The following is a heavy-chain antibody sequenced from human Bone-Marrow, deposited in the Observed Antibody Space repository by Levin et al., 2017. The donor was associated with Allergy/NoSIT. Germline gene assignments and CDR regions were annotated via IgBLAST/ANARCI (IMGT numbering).Heavy chain of an antibody. D-gene: IGHD1-14*01. V-gene: IGHV3-23*01. Sequence: AGGSLRLSCAASGFTFSSYAMSWVRQAPGKGLEWVSAISGSGGSTYYADSVKGRFTISRDNSKNTLYLQMNSLRAEDTAVYYCANSGLRTSAANYYYYGMDVWGQGTTVTVSS. CDR1: GFTFSSYA. CDR2: ISGSGGST. CDR3: ANSGLRTSAANYYYYGMDV. J-gene: IGHJ6*02.